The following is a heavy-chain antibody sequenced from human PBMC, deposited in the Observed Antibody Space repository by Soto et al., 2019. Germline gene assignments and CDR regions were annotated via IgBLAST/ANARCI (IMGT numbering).Heavy chain of an antibody. Sequence: TLSLTCTVSGGSISSYYWSWIRQPPGKGLEWIGYIYYSGSTNYNPSLKSRLTISVDTSKNQFSLKLSSVTAADTAEYYCARVYDILTPQNWFDPWGQGTLVTVSS. V-gene: IGHV4-59*01. D-gene: IGHD3-9*01. J-gene: IGHJ5*02. CDR2: IYYSGST. CDR3: ARVYDILTPQNWFDP. CDR1: GGSISSYY.